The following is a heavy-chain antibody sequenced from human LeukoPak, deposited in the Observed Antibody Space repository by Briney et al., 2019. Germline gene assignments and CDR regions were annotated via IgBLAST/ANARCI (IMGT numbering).Heavy chain of an antibody. CDR1: GFTFSSYA. Sequence: PGGSLRLSCAASGFTFSSYAKSWVRQAPGKGLEWVSGINWNGGSTGYADSVKGRFTISRDNAKNSLYLQMNSLRAEDTALYYCARESITHYDYWGQGTLVTVSS. CDR3: ARESITHYDY. V-gene: IGHV3-20*04. D-gene: IGHD3-10*01. CDR2: INWNGGST. J-gene: IGHJ4*02.